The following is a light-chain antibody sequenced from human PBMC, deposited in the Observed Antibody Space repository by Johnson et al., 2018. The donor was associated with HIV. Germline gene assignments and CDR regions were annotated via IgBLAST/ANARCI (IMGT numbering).Light chain of an antibody. J-gene: IGLJ1*01. V-gene: IGLV1-51*02. CDR2: EDN. Sequence: QSILTQPPSVSAAPGQKVTISCSGSSSNVGNNVVSWYQQLPGTAPKVLIYEDNKRPSGIPDRFSGSKSGASATLDITGLQTGDEADYYCGTWDSSLTSYVFGAGTKVTVL. CDR3: GTWDSSLTSYV. CDR1: SSNVGNNV.